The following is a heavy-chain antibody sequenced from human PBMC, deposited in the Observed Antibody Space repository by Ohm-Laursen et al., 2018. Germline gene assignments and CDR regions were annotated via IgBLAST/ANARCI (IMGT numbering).Heavy chain of an antibody. D-gene: IGHD3-16*01. J-gene: IGHJ6*02. Sequence: GSLRLSCAASGFTFSSYAMSWVRQAPGKGLEWVLGIIGSGDSTYYADSVKGRFTISRDNSKNTLYMQMNSLRAEDTAVYYCVKIRGGSIGPYYYYYDMDVWGQGTTVTVSS. CDR1: GFTFSSYA. V-gene: IGHV3-23*01. CDR3: VKIRGGSIGPYYYYYDMDV. CDR2: IIGSGDST.